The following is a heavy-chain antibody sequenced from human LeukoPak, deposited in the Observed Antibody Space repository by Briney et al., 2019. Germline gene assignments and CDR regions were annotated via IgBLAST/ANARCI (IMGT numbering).Heavy chain of an antibody. V-gene: IGHV3-21*06. J-gene: IGHJ6*03. CDR2: ISSSSSYI. CDR1: GFTFSSYS. D-gene: IGHD2-2*01. Sequence: GGSLKLSCAASGFTFSSYSMNWVRQAPGKGLEWVSSISSSSSYIYYADSVKGRFTISRNNAKNSLYLQMNSLRAEDTAVYYCARDPWTSSHYMDVWGKGTTVTVYS. CDR3: ARDPWTSSHYMDV.